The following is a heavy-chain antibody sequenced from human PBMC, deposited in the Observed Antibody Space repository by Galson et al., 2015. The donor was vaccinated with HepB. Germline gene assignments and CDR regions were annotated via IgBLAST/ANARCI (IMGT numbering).Heavy chain of an antibody. Sequence: SLRLSCAASGFTFSSYAMHWVRQAPGKGLEYVSATSSNGGSTYYADSVKGRFTISRDNSKNTLYLQMSSLRAEDTAVYYCVEGGGYSSGWSGPNNWGQGTLVTVSS. D-gene: IGHD6-19*01. CDR2: TSSNGGST. CDR3: VEGGGYSSGWSGPNN. J-gene: IGHJ1*01. V-gene: IGHV3-64D*06. CDR1: GFTFSSYA.